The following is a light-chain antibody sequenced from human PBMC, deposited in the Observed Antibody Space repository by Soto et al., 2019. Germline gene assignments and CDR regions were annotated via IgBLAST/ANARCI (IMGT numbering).Light chain of an antibody. CDR2: EGT. Sequence: TSSYVGRYNLVSWYQEHPGKAPKLMIAEGTRRASGVFSRFSGSKSGNTASLTISGLQAEDEADYSCCSYAGSSTYVFGTGTKVTV. V-gene: IGLV2-23*01. CDR1: SSYVGRYNL. J-gene: IGLJ1*01. CDR3: CSYAGSSTYV.